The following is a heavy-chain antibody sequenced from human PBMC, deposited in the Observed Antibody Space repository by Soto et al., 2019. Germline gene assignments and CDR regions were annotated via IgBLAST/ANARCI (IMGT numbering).Heavy chain of an antibody. CDR2: ISSSSSYI. V-gene: IGHV3-21*01. CDR3: AREDSIIIPAVSDF. Sequence: GGSQRLSWAAAGCTFSSYSVNWVRQAPGKGLEWVSSISSSSSYIYYADSVKGRFTISRDNAKNSLYLQMNSLRAEDTAVYYCAREDSIIIPAVSDFWGQGPLVTVSS. J-gene: IGHJ4*02. D-gene: IGHD2-2*01. CDR1: GCTFSSYS.